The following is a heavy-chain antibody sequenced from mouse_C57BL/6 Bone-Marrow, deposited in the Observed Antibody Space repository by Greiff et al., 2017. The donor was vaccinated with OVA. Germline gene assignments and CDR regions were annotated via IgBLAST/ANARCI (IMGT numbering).Heavy chain of an antibody. D-gene: IGHD4-1*01. CDR3: ASLGRIGYAMDY. J-gene: IGHJ4*01. V-gene: IGHV1-81*01. Sequence: QVQLKESGAELARPGASVKLSCKASGYTFTSYGISWVKQRTGQGLEWIGEIYPRSGNTYYNEKFKGKATLTADKSSSTAYMELRSLTSEDSAVYFCASLGRIGYAMDYGGQGTSVTVSS. CDR2: IYPRSGNT. CDR1: GYTFTSYG.